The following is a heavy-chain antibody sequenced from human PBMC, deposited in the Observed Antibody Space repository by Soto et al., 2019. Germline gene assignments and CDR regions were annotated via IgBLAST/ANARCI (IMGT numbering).Heavy chain of an antibody. Sequence: SETLSLTCAVYGGSFSGYYWSWIRQPPGKGLEWIGEINHSGSTNYNPSLKSRVTISVDTSKNQFSLKLSSVTAADTAVYYCARCFGPLMVRGVISCAFDIWGQGTMVTVSS. V-gene: IGHV4-34*01. CDR3: ARCFGPLMVRGVISCAFDI. D-gene: IGHD3-10*01. CDR1: GGSFSGYY. CDR2: INHSGST. J-gene: IGHJ3*02.